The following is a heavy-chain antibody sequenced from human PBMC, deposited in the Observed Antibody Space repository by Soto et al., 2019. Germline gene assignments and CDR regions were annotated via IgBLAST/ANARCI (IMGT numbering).Heavy chain of an antibody. CDR1: GVSITGSY. J-gene: IGHJ4*02. Sequence: ASETLSLTCSVSGVSITGSYWSLIRQPPGKTLEWIGYVYHSGTTTYNPSLKSRVSISVDTCKNQFSLRLTSVIAADTAVYYCARDMPYGAARLAGCDYWGQGILGTVS. D-gene: IGHD2-15*01. CDR3: ARDMPYGAARLAGCDY. V-gene: IGHV4-59*01. CDR2: VYHSGTT.